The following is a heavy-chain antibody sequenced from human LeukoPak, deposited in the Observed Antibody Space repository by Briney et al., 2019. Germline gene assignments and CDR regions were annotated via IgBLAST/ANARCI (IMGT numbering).Heavy chain of an antibody. V-gene: IGHV1-46*01. D-gene: IGHD1-26*01. CDR1: GYTFTAYY. CDR3: ARDPFIVGAPQTLDY. Sequence: ASVKVSCKASGYTFTAYYIHWVRQAPGQGLEWMGIINPSGGSTSYAQKFQGRVTMTRDMSTSTVYMELRSLRSDDTAVYYCARDPFIVGAPQTLDYWGQGTLVTVSS. J-gene: IGHJ4*02. CDR2: INPSGGST.